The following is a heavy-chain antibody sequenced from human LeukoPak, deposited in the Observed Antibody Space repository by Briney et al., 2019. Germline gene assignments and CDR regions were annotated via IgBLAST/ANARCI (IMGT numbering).Heavy chain of an antibody. CDR1: GYTFTSYD. CDR2: MNPNSGNT. CDR3: ASFPCSGGSCYAHYGMDV. V-gene: IGHV1-8*01. D-gene: IGHD2-15*01. Sequence: ASVKVSCKASGYTFTSYDINWVRQATGQGLEWMGWMNPNSGNTGYAQKFQGRVTMTRNTSISTAYMELSSLRSEDTAVYYCASFPCSGGSCYAHYGMDVWGQGTTVTVSS. J-gene: IGHJ6*02.